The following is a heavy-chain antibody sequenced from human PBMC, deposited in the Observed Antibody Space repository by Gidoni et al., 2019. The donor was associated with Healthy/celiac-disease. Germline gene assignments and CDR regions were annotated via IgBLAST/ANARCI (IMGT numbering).Heavy chain of an antibody. D-gene: IGHD3-10*01. CDR1: GFTVSSHY. Sequence: EVQLVESGGGLIQPGGSLRLSCAASGFTVSSHYMSCVRQAPGKGLEWVSVIYSGGSTYYADSVKGRFTISRDNSKNTLYLQMNSLRAEDTAVYYCARDHRGYGSGSFQNNYYYYGMDVWGQGTTVTVSS. V-gene: IGHV3-53*01. CDR3: ARDHRGYGSGSFQNNYYYYGMDV. J-gene: IGHJ6*02. CDR2: IYSGGST.